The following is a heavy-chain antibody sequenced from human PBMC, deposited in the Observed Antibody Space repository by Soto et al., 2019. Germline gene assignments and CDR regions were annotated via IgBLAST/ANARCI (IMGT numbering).Heavy chain of an antibody. D-gene: IGHD3-3*01. J-gene: IGHJ4*02. CDR3: ARGRLFTIFGVVIRAGYFDY. CDR2: ISSSGSTI. V-gene: IGHV3-11*01. Sequence: PGGSLRLSCAASGFTFSDYYMSWIRQAPGKGLEWVSYISSSGSTIYYADSVKGRFTISRDNAKNSLYLQMNSLRAEDTAVYYCARGRLFTIFGVVIRAGYFDYWGQGTLVTVSS. CDR1: GFTFSDYY.